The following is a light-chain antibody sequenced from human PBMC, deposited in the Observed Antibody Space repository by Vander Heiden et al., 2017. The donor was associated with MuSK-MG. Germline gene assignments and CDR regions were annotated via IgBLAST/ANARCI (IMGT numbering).Light chain of an antibody. CDR3: CSYAGSYTSRV. V-gene: IGLV2-11*01. CDR2: DVS. J-gene: IGLJ3*02. Sequence: QSALTQPRSVSGSPGQSVNISCTGPSSDVGGYNYVSWYQQHPGKAPKLMIYDVSKRPSGVPDRFSGSKSGNTASLTISGLQAEDEADYYCCSYAGSYTSRVFGGGTKLTVL. CDR1: SSDVGGYNY.